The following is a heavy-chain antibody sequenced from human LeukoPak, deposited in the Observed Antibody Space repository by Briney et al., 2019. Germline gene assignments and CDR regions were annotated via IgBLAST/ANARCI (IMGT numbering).Heavy chain of an antibody. V-gene: IGHV4-59*01. CDR2: IYYSGST. D-gene: IGHD2-2*01. Sequence: SETLSLTCTVSGGSISSYYWSWIRQPPGKGLEWIGYIYYSGSTNYNPSLKSRVTISVDTSKNQFSLKLSSVTAADTAVYYCARVVVPDRYYYYGVDVWGQGTTVTVSS. J-gene: IGHJ6*02. CDR1: GGSISSYY. CDR3: ARVVVPDRYYYYGVDV.